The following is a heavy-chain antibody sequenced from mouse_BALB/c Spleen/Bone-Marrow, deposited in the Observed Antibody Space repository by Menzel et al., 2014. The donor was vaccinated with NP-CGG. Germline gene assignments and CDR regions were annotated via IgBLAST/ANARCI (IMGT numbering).Heavy chain of an antibody. CDR2: INPITGYI. J-gene: IGHJ2*01. CDR1: GYTFTSYW. V-gene: IGHV1-7*01. CDR3: ARSKYGNYVGFDY. D-gene: IGHD2-10*02. Sequence: VKLMESGAELAKPGASVQLSCKASGYTFTSYWMHWVKQRPGQGLEWIGYINPITGYIEYNQKFKGKATLTADRSSSTAYMQLSSLTSEDSAVYYCARSKYGNYVGFDYWGQGTTLTVSS.